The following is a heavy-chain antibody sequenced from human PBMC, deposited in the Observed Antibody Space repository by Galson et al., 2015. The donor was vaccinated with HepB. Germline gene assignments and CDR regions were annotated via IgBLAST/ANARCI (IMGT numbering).Heavy chain of an antibody. J-gene: IGHJ5*02. D-gene: IGHD1-14*01. CDR2: IMGSGGST. CDR1: GFTFKNYV. Sequence: SLRLSCAASGFTFKNYVMTWVRQAPGKGLEWVSAIMGSGGSTYYADSVKGRFTISRDNSKNTLYLQMSSLRAEDTAMYYCAKMGSYHDHDFDPWGQGTLVTVSS. V-gene: IGHV3-23*01. CDR3: AKMGSYHDHDFDP.